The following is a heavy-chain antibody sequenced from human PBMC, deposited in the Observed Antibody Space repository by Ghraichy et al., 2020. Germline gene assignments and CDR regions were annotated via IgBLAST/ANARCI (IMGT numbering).Heavy chain of an antibody. CDR1: VFHFPTAD. CDR3: ARTLWGTWGSIRLDL. D-gene: IGHD3-16*01. CDR2: ISSSGFTM. J-gene: IGHJ4*02. Sequence: LSLTCEASVFHFPTADMTWVRQAPGKGLEYVAYISSSGFTMYYADSVRGRFTVSRDNAKRSLFLHMPSLRAEDTAFYYCARTLWGTWGSIRLDLWGQGTLVTVSS. V-gene: IGHV3-48*03.